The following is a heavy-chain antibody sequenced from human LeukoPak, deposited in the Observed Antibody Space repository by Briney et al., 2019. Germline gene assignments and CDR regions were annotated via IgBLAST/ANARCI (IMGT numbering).Heavy chain of an antibody. D-gene: IGHD5-18*01. J-gene: IGHJ4*02. Sequence: GESLKISCKGSGYTFSSYWIGWVRQMPGKGLEWMGIICPGDSDTRFSPSFQGQVTISADKSISTAYLQWSSLKASDTAMYYCARHARGYSYGSANQDWEYWGQGTLVTVSS. V-gene: IGHV5-51*01. CDR3: ARHARGYSYGSANQDWEY. CDR1: GYTFSSYW. CDR2: ICPGDSDT.